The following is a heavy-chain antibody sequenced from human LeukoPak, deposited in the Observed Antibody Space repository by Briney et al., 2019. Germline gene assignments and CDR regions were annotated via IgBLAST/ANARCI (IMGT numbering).Heavy chain of an antibody. J-gene: IGHJ6*03. CDR2: IYYSGST. Sequence: SETLSLTCTVSGGSISSYYWSWIRQPPGKGLEWIGYIYYSGSTNYNPSLKSRVTISVETSKNQFSLKLSSVTAADTAVYYCARGVRNSSGWHDGRGYYYYMDVWGKGTTVTISS. CDR3: ARGVRNSSGWHDGRGYYYYMDV. V-gene: IGHV4-59*12. CDR1: GGSISSYY. D-gene: IGHD6-19*01.